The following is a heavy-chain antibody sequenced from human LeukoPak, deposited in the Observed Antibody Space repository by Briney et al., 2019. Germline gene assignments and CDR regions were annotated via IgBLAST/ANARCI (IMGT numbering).Heavy chain of an antibody. Sequence: GGSLRLSCAASGFTFSSYAMSWVRQAPGKGLEWVSAISGSGGSTYYADSVKGRFTISRDNSKNTLYLQMNSLRAEDTAVYYCAKDDIVVVPAAIFDYYYMDVWGKGTTVTVSS. CDR2: ISGSGGST. J-gene: IGHJ6*03. V-gene: IGHV3-23*01. D-gene: IGHD2-2*02. CDR3: AKDDIVVVPAAIFDYYYMDV. CDR1: GFTFSSYA.